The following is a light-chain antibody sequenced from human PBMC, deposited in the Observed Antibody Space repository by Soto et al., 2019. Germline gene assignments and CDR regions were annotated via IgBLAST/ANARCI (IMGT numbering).Light chain of an antibody. Sequence: DIQMTQSPSTLSASVGDRVTITCRASQSISTWLAWYQQEPGKAPKLLIHKASSLQSGVPSRFSGSGSGTDFTLTISSLHPDDFATYYSQQYNSYSRTFGQGTRVEIK. CDR3: QQYNSYSRT. CDR1: QSISTW. J-gene: IGKJ1*01. CDR2: KAS. V-gene: IGKV1-5*03.